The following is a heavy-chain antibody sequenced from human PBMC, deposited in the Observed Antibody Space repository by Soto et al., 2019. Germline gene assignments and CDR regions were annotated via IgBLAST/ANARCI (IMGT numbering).Heavy chain of an antibody. CDR1: GGSFSGYY. D-gene: IGHD2-15*01. CDR2: INHSGST. CDR3: ARERTYPSGGSCFDY. Sequence: SETLSLTCAVYGGSFSGYYWSWIRQPPGKGLEWIGEINHSGSTNYNPSLKSRVTISVDTSKNQFSLKLSSVTAADTAVYYCARERTYPSGGSCFDYWGQGTLVTVSS. J-gene: IGHJ4*02. V-gene: IGHV4-34*01.